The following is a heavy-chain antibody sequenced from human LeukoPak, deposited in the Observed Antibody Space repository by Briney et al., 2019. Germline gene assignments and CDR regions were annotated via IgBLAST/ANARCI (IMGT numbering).Heavy chain of an antibody. Sequence: SETLSLTCNVSGDSITSHYWNWIRQPPGKGLVWIGYIYYTGIIKYNPSLTSRVSMSVDTSKNQFFLKMKSVTAADTAVYHCARSVDYFDNTGPHMMFDYWGQGSLVTVSS. CDR2: IYYTGII. CDR1: GDSITSHY. D-gene: IGHD3-22*01. J-gene: IGHJ4*02. V-gene: IGHV4-59*11. CDR3: ARSVDYFDNTGPHMMFDY.